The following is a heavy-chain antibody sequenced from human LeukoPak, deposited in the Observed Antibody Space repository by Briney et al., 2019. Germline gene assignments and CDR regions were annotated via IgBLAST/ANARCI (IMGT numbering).Heavy chain of an antibody. V-gene: IGHV6-1*01. J-gene: IGHJ4*02. CDR2: TYYRSKWYN. D-gene: IGHD2-2*01. CDR3: VRGARRCSDTRCYDYFDY. Sequence: SQTLSLTCAISGDSVSSNSATWSWIRQSPSRGLEWLGRTYYRSKWYNDYAISVKSRISINPDTSKNQFSLQLSSVTAADTAVYYCVRGARRCSDTRCYDYFDYWGQGTLVTVSS. CDR1: GDSVSSNSAT.